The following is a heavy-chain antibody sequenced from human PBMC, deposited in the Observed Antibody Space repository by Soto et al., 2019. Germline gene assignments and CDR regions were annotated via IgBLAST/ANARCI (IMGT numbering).Heavy chain of an antibody. V-gene: IGHV1-18*01. D-gene: IGHD6-19*01. CDR1: GYSFTNYG. CDR2: ISAYNGNT. Sequence: QDQLVQSGAEVKKPGASVKISCKASGYSFTNYGITWVRQAPGQGFEWMGWISAYNGNTKYAQKLQGRVTMTTDASTSTAYLELRSLTSDDTAVYYCARDRGVAPPVAGNTHYYYYMDVWGKGTTVTVSS. J-gene: IGHJ6*03. CDR3: ARDRGVAPPVAGNTHYYYYMDV.